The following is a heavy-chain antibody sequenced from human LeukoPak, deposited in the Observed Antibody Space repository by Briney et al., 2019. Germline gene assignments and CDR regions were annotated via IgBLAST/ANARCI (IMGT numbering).Heavy chain of an antibody. CDR1: GGSMTTYY. CDR2: VDYSGNT. D-gene: IGHD6-13*01. J-gene: IGHJ4*02. CDR3: ARDGIAAGGSVGY. V-gene: IGHV4-59*12. Sequence: PSETLSLTCSISGGSMTTYYWNWLRQPPGKGLEFIGYVDYSGNTYYNPSLESRVTISVDTSKNQFSLKLSSVTAADTAVYYCARDGIAAGGSVGYWGQGTLVTVSS.